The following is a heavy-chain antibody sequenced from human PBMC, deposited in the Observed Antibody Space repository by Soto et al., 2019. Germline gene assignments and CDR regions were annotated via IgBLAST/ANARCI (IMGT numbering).Heavy chain of an antibody. Sequence: QVQLVQSGAEMQTPGSSVKVSCKVSGDTFNNYAISWVRQAPGEGLEWMGGIIPKLDTPKYAQKFQGRVSITADESTATAYMELRSLRSDDTAVYYCARDTRQITRIRGVIPHYIYHMDVWGQGTTVAVS. CDR2: IIPKLDTP. CDR3: ARDTRQITRIRGVIPHYIYHMDV. D-gene: IGHD3-10*01. V-gene: IGHV1-69*01. CDR1: GDTFNNYA. J-gene: IGHJ6*03.